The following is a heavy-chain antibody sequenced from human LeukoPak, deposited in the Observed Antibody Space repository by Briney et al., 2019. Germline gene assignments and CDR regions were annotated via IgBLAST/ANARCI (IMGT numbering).Heavy chain of an antibody. J-gene: IGHJ6*03. V-gene: IGHV4-34*01. CDR1: GGSFSGYY. CDR2: INHSGST. Sequence: SETLSLTCAVYGGSFSGYYWSWIRQPPGKGLEWIGEINHSGSTNYNPSLKSRVTISVDTSKNQFSLKLSSVTAADTAVYYCARANYGDYATRNYYYYYMDVWGKGTTVTVSS. D-gene: IGHD4-17*01. CDR3: ARANYGDYATRNYYYYYMDV.